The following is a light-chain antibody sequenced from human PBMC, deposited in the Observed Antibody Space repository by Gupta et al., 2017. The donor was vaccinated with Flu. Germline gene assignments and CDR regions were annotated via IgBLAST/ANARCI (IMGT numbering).Light chain of an antibody. Sequence: PSTLSASVGDRVTITCRASQSISSWLAWYQQKPGKAPKLLMYKASSLESGVPSRFSGSGSGTEFTLTISSLQPDDFATYYCQQDNSYPWTFGQGTKVEIK. CDR1: QSISSW. V-gene: IGKV1-5*03. CDR2: KAS. J-gene: IGKJ1*01. CDR3: QQDNSYPWT.